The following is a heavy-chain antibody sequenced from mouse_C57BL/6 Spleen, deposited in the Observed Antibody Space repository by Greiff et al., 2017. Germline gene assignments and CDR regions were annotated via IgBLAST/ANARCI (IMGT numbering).Heavy chain of an antibody. Sequence: LVESGGGLVQPGGSMKLSCVASGFTFSNYWMNWVRQSPEKGLEWVAQIRLKSDNYATHYAESVKGRFTISRDDSKSSVYLQMNNLRAEDTGIYYCTVITTVVATDYFDYWGQGTTLTVSS. V-gene: IGHV6-3*01. CDR1: GFTFSNYW. CDR3: TVITTVVATDYFDY. J-gene: IGHJ2*01. D-gene: IGHD1-1*01. CDR2: IRLKSDNYAT.